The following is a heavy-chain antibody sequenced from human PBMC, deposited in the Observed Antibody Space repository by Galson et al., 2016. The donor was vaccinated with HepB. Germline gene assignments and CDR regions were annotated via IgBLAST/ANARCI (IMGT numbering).Heavy chain of an antibody. V-gene: IGHV3-21*01. J-gene: IGHJ5*01. CDR1: GFTFSTYN. CDR3: ARDNCINAICYTGWFDS. CDR2: ISYNI. D-gene: IGHD2-8*01. Sequence: SLRLSCAASGFTFSTYNMNWVRQAPGKGLEWVSSISYNIYYADSVRGRFTLSRDNAKNSLFLRMNSLRVEDTAVYYCARDNCINAICYTGWFDSWGQGTLVTVSA.